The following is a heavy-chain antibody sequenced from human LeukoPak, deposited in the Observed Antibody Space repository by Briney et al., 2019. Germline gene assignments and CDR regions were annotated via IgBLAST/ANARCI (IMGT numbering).Heavy chain of an antibody. CDR3: AMLYYDFWSGSEY. Sequence: ASVKVSCKVSGYTFTGYYMHWVRQAPGQGLEWMGRINPNSGGTNYAQKSQGRVTMTRDTSISTAYMELSRLRSDDTAVYYCAMLYYDFWSGSEYWGQGTLVTVSS. CDR2: INPNSGGT. CDR1: GYTFTGYY. V-gene: IGHV1-2*06. J-gene: IGHJ4*02. D-gene: IGHD3-3*01.